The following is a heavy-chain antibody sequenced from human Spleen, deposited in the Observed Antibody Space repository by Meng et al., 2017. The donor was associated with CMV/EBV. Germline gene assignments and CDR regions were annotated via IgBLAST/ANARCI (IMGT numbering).Heavy chain of an antibody. J-gene: IGHJ6*02. CDR3: AKGGSSALSYYYGMDV. Sequence: GGSLRLSCAASGFTFDDYAMHWVRQAPGKGLEWVSGISWNSGSIGYADSVKGRFTISRDNAKNSLYLQMNSLRAEDTALYYCAKGGSSALSYYYGMDVWGQGTTVTVSS. CDR1: GFTFDDYA. D-gene: IGHD6-13*01. V-gene: IGHV3-9*01. CDR2: ISWNSGSI.